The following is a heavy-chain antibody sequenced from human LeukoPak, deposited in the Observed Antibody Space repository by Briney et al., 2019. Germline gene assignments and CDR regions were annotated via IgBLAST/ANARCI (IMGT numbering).Heavy chain of an antibody. Sequence: ASVKVSCKASGYTFTGYYMHRVRQAPGQGLEWMGWINPNSGGTNYAQKFQGRVTMTRDTSISTAYMELSSLRSDDTAVYYCARDSNSSSSDPDYWGQGTLVTVSS. D-gene: IGHD6-6*01. V-gene: IGHV1-2*02. CDR3: ARDSNSSSSDPDY. J-gene: IGHJ4*02. CDR1: GYTFTGYY. CDR2: INPNSGGT.